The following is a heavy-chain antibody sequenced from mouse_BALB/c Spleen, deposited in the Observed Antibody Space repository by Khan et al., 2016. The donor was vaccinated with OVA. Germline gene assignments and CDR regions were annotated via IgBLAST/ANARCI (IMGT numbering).Heavy chain of an antibody. Sequence: EVQLQESGPGLVKPSQSLSLTCSVTGYSITSGYYWNWIRQFPGNKLEWMGYIRYDGSNNYNPSLKNRISITRDTSKNQFFLKLNSVTTEDTATXYCARGGSSGPAWFAYWGQGTLGTVSA. CDR2: IRYDGSN. CDR1: GYSITSGYY. V-gene: IGHV3-6*02. J-gene: IGHJ3*01. D-gene: IGHD3-1*01. CDR3: ARGGSSGPAWFAY.